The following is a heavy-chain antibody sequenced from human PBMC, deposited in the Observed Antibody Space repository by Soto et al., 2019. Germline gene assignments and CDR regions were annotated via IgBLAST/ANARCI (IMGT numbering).Heavy chain of an antibody. V-gene: IGHV3-21*01. CDR2: IRSSSSYI. D-gene: IGHD3-16*01. CDR1: GFTFSSYS. Sequence: EVQLVESGGGLVKPGGYLRLSCAGSGFTFSSYSMNWVRQAPGKGLEWVSSIRSSSSYIYYADSVKGRFTISKDNAKNSLYLQMNSLRAEDTAVYYCARLYYDYIWGSNDYWGQGTLVTVSS. J-gene: IGHJ4*02. CDR3: ARLYYDYIWGSNDY.